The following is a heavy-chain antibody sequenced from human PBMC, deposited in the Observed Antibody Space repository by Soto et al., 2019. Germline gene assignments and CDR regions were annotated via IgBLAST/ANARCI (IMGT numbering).Heavy chain of an antibody. J-gene: IGHJ4*02. D-gene: IGHD3-9*01. CDR1: GFTFSSYA. CDR3: ALRHYDILTGRY. Sequence: EVQLLESGGGLVQPGGSLRLSCAASGFTFSSYAMSWVRQAPGKGLEWVSAISGSGGSTYYADSVKGRFTISRDNSKNTLYLQMNSLRAEDTAVYYCALRHYDILTGRYWGQGTLVTVSS. CDR2: ISGSGGST. V-gene: IGHV3-23*01.